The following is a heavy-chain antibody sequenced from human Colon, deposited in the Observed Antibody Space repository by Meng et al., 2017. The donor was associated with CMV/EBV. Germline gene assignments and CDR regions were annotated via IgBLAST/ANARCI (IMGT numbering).Heavy chain of an antibody. CDR2: IRSDGSAT. CDR1: GNTFSDYY. CDR3: VRSSGWSLFDY. Sequence: QGQVMQSGAGVKEPGASVKVSCKTSGNTFSDYYMHWVRQAPGQGLEWMGWIRSDGSATNYAQKFRGRVTMTRDASVSTAYMELSGLTSDDTAVYFCVRSSGWSLFDYWGPGALVTVSS. D-gene: IGHD6-19*01. V-gene: IGHV1-2*02. J-gene: IGHJ4*02.